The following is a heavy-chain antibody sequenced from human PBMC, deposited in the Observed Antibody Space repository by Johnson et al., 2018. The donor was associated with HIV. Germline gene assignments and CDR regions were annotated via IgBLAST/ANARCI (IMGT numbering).Heavy chain of an antibody. CDR2: ISYDGSNK. V-gene: IGHV3-30-3*01. J-gene: IGHJ3*02. CDR3: ARRIQLWVAFDI. CDR1: GFTLSDSA. Sequence: VQLVESGGGVVQPGRSLRLSCAASGFTLSDSALHWVRQAPGKGLEWVAVISYDGSNKYYADSVKGRFTISRDSSKNMLYLQMNSLRAEDTAVYYCARRIQLWVAFDIWGQGTMVTVSS. D-gene: IGHD5-18*01.